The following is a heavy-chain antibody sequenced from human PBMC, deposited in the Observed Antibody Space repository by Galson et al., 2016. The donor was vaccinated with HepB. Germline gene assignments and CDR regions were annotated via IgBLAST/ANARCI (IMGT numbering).Heavy chain of an antibody. CDR2: ISSSGNTI. D-gene: IGHD6-6*01. Sequence: LRLSCAASGFTFSDFYMSWIRQAPGKGLEWVSYISSSGNTIYYAYSVKGRFTISRDNAKNSLYLGMNSLTADDTAVYYCARDPARLDYWGQGTLVTVSS. V-gene: IGHV3-11*01. CDR1: GFTFSDFY. J-gene: IGHJ4*02. CDR3: ARDPARLDY.